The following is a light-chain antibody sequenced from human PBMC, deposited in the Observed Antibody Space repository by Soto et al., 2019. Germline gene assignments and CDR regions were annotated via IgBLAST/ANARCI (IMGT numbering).Light chain of an antibody. CDR2: DAS. J-gene: IGKJ1*01. V-gene: IGKV1-33*01. CDR3: QQYKNLRT. CDR1: QDISNY. Sequence: DIQMTQSPSSLSASVGDRVTITCQASQDISNYLNWYQQKPGRAPKLLIDDASSLEAGVPSRFSGSGCVTEFTFTISSLQPEDIATYYCQQYKNLRTFGQGTKVEIK.